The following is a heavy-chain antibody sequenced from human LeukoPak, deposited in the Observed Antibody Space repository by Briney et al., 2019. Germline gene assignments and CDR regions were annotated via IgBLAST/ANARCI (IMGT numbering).Heavy chain of an antibody. CDR2: ISWNSGSI. Sequence: GGSLRLSCAASGFTFDDYAMHWVRQAPGKGLEWVSGISWNSGSIGYADSVRGRFTISRDNAKNSLYLQMNSLRAEDTALYYCAKDPVGGTIYWGQGTLVTVSS. D-gene: IGHD2-2*01. CDR3: AKDPVGGTIY. V-gene: IGHV3-9*01. J-gene: IGHJ4*02. CDR1: GFTFDDYA.